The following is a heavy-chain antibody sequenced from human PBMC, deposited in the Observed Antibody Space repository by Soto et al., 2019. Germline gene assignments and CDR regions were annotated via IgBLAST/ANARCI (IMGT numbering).Heavy chain of an antibody. V-gene: IGHV3-23*01. J-gene: IGHJ3*01. Sequence: EVQLLESGGGLVQPGGSLRLSCAASGFTFSSYAMSWVRQARGKGLEWVSAISGSGGSTYYADSVKGRFTISRDNSKNTLYLQMNSLSAEDTAVYYCAKVSSGPGGGFDLWGQGTMVTVSS. D-gene: IGHD3-16*01. CDR2: ISGSGGST. CDR1: GFTFSSYA. CDR3: AKVSSGPGGGFDL.